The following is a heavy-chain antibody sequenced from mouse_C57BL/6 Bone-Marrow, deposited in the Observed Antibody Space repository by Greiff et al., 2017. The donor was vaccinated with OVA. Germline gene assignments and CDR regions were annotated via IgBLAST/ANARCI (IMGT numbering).Heavy chain of an antibody. CDR1: GYSITSGYY. V-gene: IGHV3-6*01. D-gene: IGHD2-5*01. J-gene: IGHJ3*01. Sequence: VQLQQSGPGLVKPSQSLSLTCSVTGYSITSGYYWNWIRQFPGNKLEWMGYISYDGSNNYNPSLKNRISITRDTSKNQFFLKLNSVTTEDTATYYCARAGYSNSWFAYWGQGTLVTVSA. CDR3: ARAGYSNSWFAY. CDR2: ISYDGSN.